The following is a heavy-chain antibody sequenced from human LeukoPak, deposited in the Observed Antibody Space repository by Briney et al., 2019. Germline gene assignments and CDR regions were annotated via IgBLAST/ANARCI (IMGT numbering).Heavy chain of an antibody. D-gene: IGHD4-17*01. CDR2: IIPIFGTA. CDR1: GGTFSNYA. Sequence: SVKVSCKASGGTFSNYAISWVRQAPGQGLEWMGGIIPIFGTANYAQKFQGRVTITADESTSTAYMELSSLRSEDTAVYYCARNPTTDYGAWFDPWGQGTLVTVSS. V-gene: IGHV1-69*13. J-gene: IGHJ5*02. CDR3: ARNPTTDYGAWFDP.